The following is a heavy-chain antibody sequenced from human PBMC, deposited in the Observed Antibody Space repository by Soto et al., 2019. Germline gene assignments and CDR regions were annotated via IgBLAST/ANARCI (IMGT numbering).Heavy chain of an antibody. CDR3: AREGGYYCGGDCYHDALDI. Sequence: SVKVSCKASGCTFSSYAISWVRQAPGQGLEWMGGIIPIFGTANYAQKFQGRVTITADESTSTAYMELSSLRSEDTAVYYCAREGGYYCGGDCYHDALDIWCQGRIFPVSS. D-gene: IGHD2-21*02. V-gene: IGHV1-69*13. J-gene: IGHJ3*02. CDR2: IIPIFGTA. CDR1: GCTFSSYA.